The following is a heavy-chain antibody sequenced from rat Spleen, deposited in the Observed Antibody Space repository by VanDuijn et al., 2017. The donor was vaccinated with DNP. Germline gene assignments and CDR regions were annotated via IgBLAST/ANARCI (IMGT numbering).Heavy chain of an antibody. CDR1: GFSFRGDW. CDR3: ASRPPPTRGPFDY. V-gene: IGHV5-29*01. Sequence: EVQLVESGGGLVQPGSPLKLSCAASGFSFRGDWLNWIRQAPTKGLEWVATISYDGSSTWYRDSVKGRFTISRNNAKNTLYLQMDSLRSEDTATYYCASRPPPTRGPFDYWGQGVMVTVSS. CDR2: ISYDGSST. J-gene: IGHJ2*01. D-gene: IGHD1-4*01.